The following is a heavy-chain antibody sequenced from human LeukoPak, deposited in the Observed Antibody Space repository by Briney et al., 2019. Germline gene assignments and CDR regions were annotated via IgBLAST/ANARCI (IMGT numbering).Heavy chain of an antibody. CDR1: GGSISSYY. CDR3: ARDSDDYGDYVAFDI. Sequence: PSETLSLTCTVSGGSISSYYWSWIRQPAGKGLEWIGRIYTSGSTNYNPSLKSRVTMSVDTSKNQFSLKLSSVTAADTAVYYCARDSDDYGDYVAFDIWGQGTMVTVSS. J-gene: IGHJ3*02. V-gene: IGHV4-4*07. D-gene: IGHD4-17*01. CDR2: IYTSGST.